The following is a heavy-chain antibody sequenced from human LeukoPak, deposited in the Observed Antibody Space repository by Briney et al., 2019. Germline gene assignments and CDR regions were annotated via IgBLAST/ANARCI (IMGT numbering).Heavy chain of an antibody. CDR3: AGASYDSSGVH. D-gene: IGHD3-22*01. Sequence: SETLSLTCAVSGYSISSGYYWGWIRQPPGKGLGWIGSIYHSGSTYYNPSLKSRVTISVDTSKNQFSLKLSSVTAADTAVYYCAGASYDSSGVHWGQGTLVTVSS. CDR2: IYHSGST. CDR1: GYSISSGYY. J-gene: IGHJ4*02. V-gene: IGHV4-38-2*01.